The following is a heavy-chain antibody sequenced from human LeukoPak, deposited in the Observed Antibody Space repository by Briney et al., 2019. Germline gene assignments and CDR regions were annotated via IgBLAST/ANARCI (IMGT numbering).Heavy chain of an antibody. J-gene: IGHJ5*02. CDR3: ARDGAVTGSYNWFDP. V-gene: IGHV1-2*02. D-gene: IGHD6-19*01. CDR1: GYTFTGYY. CDR2: INGNTGDT. Sequence: ASVKVSCKASGYTFTGYYMHWVRQAPGQGLEWMGWINGNTGDTRYAEKFQGRVTMTRDTSINTAYMELRSLTSDDSAVYYCARDGAVTGSYNWFDPWGQGTLVTVSS.